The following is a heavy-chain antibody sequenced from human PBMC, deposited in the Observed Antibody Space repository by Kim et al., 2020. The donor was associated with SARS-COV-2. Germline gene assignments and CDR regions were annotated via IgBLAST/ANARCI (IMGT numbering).Heavy chain of an antibody. CDR2: ISYDGSNK. J-gene: IGHJ6*04. CDR3: ARERDDIVTGLLVMDV. V-gene: IGHV3-33*05. Sequence: GGSLRLSCAASGFTFSNYGMHWVRQAPGKGLEWVAVISYDGSNKYYADSVKGRFTISRDNSKNTLYLQMNSLRAEDTAVYYCARERDDIVTGLLVMDVWGKGTTVTVSS. D-gene: IGHD3-9*01. CDR1: GFTFSNYG.